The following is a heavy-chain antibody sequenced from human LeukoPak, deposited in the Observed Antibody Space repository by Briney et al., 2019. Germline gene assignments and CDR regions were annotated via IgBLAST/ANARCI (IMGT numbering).Heavy chain of an antibody. CDR1: GFTFSSYA. V-gene: IGHV3-23*01. D-gene: IGHD4-17*01. CDR2: ISGSGGST. Sequence: GGSLRLPCAASGFTFSSYAMSWVRQAPGKGLEWVSAISGSGGSTYYADSVKGRFTISRDNSKNTLYLQMNSLRAEDTAVYYCAKLGYGDYGYFDLWGRGTLVTVSS. CDR3: AKLGYGDYGYFDL. J-gene: IGHJ2*01.